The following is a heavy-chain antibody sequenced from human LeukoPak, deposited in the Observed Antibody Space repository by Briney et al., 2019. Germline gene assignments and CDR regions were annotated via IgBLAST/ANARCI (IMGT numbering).Heavy chain of an antibody. CDR3: ARTYYGSGSLYYYYYYMDV. CDR2: IFHIGTT. CDR1: GGSISSYN. Sequence: SETLSLTCTVSGGSISSYNWSWIRQSPGKQLEWIGYIFHIGTTNYNPSLKSRVTISVDRSKKQFSLKLSSVTAADTAVYYCARTYYGSGSLYYYYYYMDVWGKGTTVTVSS. J-gene: IGHJ6*03. V-gene: IGHV4-59*01. D-gene: IGHD3-10*01.